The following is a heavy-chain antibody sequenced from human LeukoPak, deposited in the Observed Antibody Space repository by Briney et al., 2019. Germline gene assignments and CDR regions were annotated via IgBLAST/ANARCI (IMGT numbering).Heavy chain of an antibody. Sequence: GGSLRLSCAASGFTFSGYLMNWVRQAPGKGLEWVSFIGTSGNTIYYADSVKGRFTVSRDNAKNSLYLQMNSLRAEDTAVYYCARGVEPLAANTLAYWGQGTLVTVSS. D-gene: IGHD1-14*01. V-gene: IGHV3-48*01. CDR1: GFTFSGYL. J-gene: IGHJ4*02. CDR3: ARGVEPLAANTLAY. CDR2: IGTSGNTI.